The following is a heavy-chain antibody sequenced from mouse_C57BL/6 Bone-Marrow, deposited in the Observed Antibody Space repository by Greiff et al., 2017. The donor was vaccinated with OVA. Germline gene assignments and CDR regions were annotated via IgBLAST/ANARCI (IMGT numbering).Heavy chain of an antibody. D-gene: IGHD1-1*01. CDR2: IWWDDDK. J-gene: IGHJ2*01. CDR3: ARPRYYGSSDVDY. CDR1: GFSLSTFGMG. Sequence: QVTLKVSGPGILQPSQSLSLSCSFSGFSLSTFGMGVGWIRQPSGMGLVWLAHIWWDDDKYNNPALKSRPTISKDTSNNQVFLKLASVDTADTATYYCARPRYYGSSDVDYWGQGTTLTVSS. V-gene: IGHV8-8*01.